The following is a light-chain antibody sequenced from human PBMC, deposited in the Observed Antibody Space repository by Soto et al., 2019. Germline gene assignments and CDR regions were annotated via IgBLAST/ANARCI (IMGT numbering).Light chain of an antibody. V-gene: IGKV3-20*01. CDR2: GAS. J-gene: IGKJ3*01. CDR3: QQYGSSPVT. Sequence: EIVLMQSPGTLSLSPGERATLSCRASQTVSSNSLAWYHQKPGQAPRLLIYGASSRATGIPDRFSGSGSGTDLTLTISRLEPEDFAVYYCQQYGSSPVTFGPGTKVDIK. CDR1: QTVSSNS.